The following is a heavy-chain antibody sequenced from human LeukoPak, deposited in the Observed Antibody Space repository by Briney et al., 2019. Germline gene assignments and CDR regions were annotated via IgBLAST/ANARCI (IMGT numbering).Heavy chain of an antibody. CDR3: AKGRGWLQFYFDY. J-gene: IGHJ4*02. Sequence: GGSLRLSCAASGFTFSSYAMSWVRQAPGKGLEWVSAISGSGGSTYYAGSVKGRFTISRDNSKNTLYLQMNSLRAEDTAVYYCAKGRGWLQFYFDYWGQGALVTVSS. D-gene: IGHD5-24*01. CDR1: GFTFSSYA. CDR2: ISGSGGST. V-gene: IGHV3-23*01.